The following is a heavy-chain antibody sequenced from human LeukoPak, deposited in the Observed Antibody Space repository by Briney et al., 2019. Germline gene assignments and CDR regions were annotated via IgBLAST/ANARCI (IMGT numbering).Heavy chain of an antibody. V-gene: IGHV1-46*01. CDR3: ARDLRFLEWLLPEGPYYFDY. J-gene: IGHJ4*02. CDR1: GYTFTSYY. CDR2: INPSGGST. D-gene: IGHD3-3*01. Sequence: GASVKVSCKASGYTFTSYYMHWVRQAPGQGLEWMGIINPSGGSTSYAQKFQGRVTMTRDTSTSTVYMELSSLRSEDTAVYYCARDLRFLEWLLPEGPYYFDYWGQGTLVTVSS.